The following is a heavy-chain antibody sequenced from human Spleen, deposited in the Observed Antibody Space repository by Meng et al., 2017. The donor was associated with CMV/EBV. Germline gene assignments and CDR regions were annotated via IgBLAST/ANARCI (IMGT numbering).Heavy chain of an antibody. J-gene: IGHJ4*02. CDR1: GFTFSSYA. Sequence: GESLKISCAASGFTFSSYAMHWVRQAPGKGLEWVAVISYDGSNKYYADSVKGRFTISRDNSNNTLYLQMNSLRAEDTAVYYCSRRGGGYWGQGTLVTVSS. CDR3: SRRGGGY. D-gene: IGHD2-15*01. V-gene: IGHV3-30-3*01. CDR2: ISYDGSNK.